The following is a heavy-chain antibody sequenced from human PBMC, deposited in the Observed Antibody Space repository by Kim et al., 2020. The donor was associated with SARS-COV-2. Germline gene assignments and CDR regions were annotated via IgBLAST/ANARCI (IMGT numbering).Heavy chain of an antibody. CDR3: ARRRGDDYGHFFDY. CDR1: GDSINNYY. D-gene: IGHD4-17*01. CDR2: IYHSGST. V-gene: IGHV4-59*13. Sequence: SETLSLTCIVSGDSINNYYWSWIRQPPGKGLEWIGYIYHSGSTNYNPSLKSPVTISVDTSKNHFSLKLSSVTAADTAIYFCARRRGDDYGHFFDYWGQGILVTVSS. J-gene: IGHJ4*02.